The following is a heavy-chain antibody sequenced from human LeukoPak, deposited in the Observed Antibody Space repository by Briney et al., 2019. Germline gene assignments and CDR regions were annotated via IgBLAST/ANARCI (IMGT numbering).Heavy chain of an antibody. J-gene: IGHJ4*02. V-gene: IGHV4-59*01. Sequence: PSETLSLTCTVSGGSISSYYWSWIRQPPGKGLEWIGYIYYSGSTNYNPSLKSRVTISVDTSKNQFSLKLSSVTAADTAVYYCARVEAGSFDYWGQGTLVTVSS. CDR1: GGSISSYY. D-gene: IGHD6-13*01. CDR2: IYYSGST. CDR3: ARVEAGSFDY.